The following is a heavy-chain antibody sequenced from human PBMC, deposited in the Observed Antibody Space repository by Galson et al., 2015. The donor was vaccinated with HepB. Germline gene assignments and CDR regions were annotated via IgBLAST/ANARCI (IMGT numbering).Heavy chain of an antibody. Sequence: CAASGFTFSSYAMHWVRQAPGKGLEWVAVISYDGSNKYYADSVKGRFTISRDNSKNTLYLQMNSLRAEDTAVYYCARGPLGYCSSTSCSLNYWGQGTLVTVSS. V-gene: IGHV3-30*04. D-gene: IGHD2-2*01. J-gene: IGHJ4*02. CDR1: GFTFSSYA. CDR2: ISYDGSNK. CDR3: ARGPLGYCSSTSCSLNY.